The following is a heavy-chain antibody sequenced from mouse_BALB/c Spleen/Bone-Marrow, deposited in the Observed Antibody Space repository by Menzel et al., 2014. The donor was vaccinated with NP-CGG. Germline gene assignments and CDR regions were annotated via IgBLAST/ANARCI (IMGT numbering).Heavy chain of an antibody. CDR3: ARVNYYGSLDY. D-gene: IGHD1-1*01. V-gene: IGHV1-9*01. CDR2: ILPGSGST. J-gene: IGHJ2*01. CDR1: GYTFSSYW. Sequence: VQLQQSGAELMKPGASVKISCKATGYTFSSYWIEWVKQRPGHGLEWIGEILPGSGSTNYNEKFKGKATFTADTSSNTANMQLSSLTSEDSAVYYCARVNYYGSLDYWGQGTTLTVSS.